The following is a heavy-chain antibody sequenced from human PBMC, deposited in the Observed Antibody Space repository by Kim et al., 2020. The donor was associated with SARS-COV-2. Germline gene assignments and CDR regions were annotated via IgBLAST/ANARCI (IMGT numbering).Heavy chain of an antibody. Sequence: YYADSVKGRFTISRDNSKNTRYLQMNSLRAEDTAVYYCVKEALERPYLDYWGQGTLATVSS. J-gene: IGHJ4*02. CDR3: VKEALERPYLDY. V-gene: IGHV3-23*01. D-gene: IGHD1-1*01.